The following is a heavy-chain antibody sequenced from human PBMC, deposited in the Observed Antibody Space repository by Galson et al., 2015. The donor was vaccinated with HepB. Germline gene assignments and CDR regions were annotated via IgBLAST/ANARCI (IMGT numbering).Heavy chain of an antibody. J-gene: IGHJ4*02. V-gene: IGHV2-5*02. CDR1: GFSISTSGVG. Sequence: PALVKPTQTLTLTCTFSGFSISTSGVGVGWIRQPPGKALEWLALIYWDDDKRYSPSLKTRLTISKDTSKNQVVLTMTNMDPVDTATYYCARIRYDSSGYRVGFDYWGQGTLVTVSS. CDR3: ARIRYDSSGYRVGFDY. D-gene: IGHD3-22*01. CDR2: IYWDDDK.